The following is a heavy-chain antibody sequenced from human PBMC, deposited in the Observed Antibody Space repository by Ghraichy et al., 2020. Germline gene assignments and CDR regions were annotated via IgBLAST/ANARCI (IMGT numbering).Heavy chain of an antibody. CDR1: GFTFSTYW. CDR2: IKEDGSEK. V-gene: IGHV3-7*01. J-gene: IGHJ5*01. D-gene: IGHD5/OR15-5a*01. Sequence: GGSLRLSCAASGFTFSTYWMSWVRQAPGKGLEWVANIKEDGSEKHYVDSVKGRFTISRDNAKNSLYLQLNSLRAEDTAVYYCARDPPVSAHDSWGQGTLVTVSS. CDR3: ARDPPVSAHDS.